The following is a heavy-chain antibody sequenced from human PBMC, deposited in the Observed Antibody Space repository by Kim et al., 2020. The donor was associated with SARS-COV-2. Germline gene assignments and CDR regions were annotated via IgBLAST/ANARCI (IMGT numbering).Heavy chain of an antibody. Sequence: GSTNYAQKFQGRLAVTTDASTTTAYMELRSLQSDDTAVYYCAGDCDYNVDYWGQGTLVTVSS. D-gene: IGHD4-17*01. V-gene: IGHV1-18*01. CDR3: AGDCDYNVDY. CDR2: GST. J-gene: IGHJ4*02.